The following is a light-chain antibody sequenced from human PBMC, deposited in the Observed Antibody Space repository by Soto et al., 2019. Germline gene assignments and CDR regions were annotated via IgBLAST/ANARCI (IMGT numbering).Light chain of an antibody. CDR1: QSISSY. CDR3: QQSYSTLT. CDR2: AAS. Sequence: DIQMTQSPSSLSASVGDRVTITCRASQSISSYLNWYQQKPGKAPKLLIYAASSLQSGVPSRFSGSGSGTDFTLTISSLQPEDFATYYGQQSYSTLTFCGGTKVEIK. J-gene: IGKJ4*01. V-gene: IGKV1-39*01.